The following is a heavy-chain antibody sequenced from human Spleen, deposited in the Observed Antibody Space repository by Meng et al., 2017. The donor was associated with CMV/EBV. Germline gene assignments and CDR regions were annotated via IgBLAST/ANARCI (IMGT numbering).Heavy chain of an antibody. CDR1: GYTFTDFY. D-gene: IGHD1-1*01. V-gene: IGHV1-69*05. CDR2: IISIFGTP. Sequence: SVKVSCKASGYTFTDFYIHWVRRAPGQGLEWMGGIISIFGTPNYAQRFQGRLRITTDESTSTTFMELTSLRSEDTAVYYCARQLEAGYSSRGDAFDLWGQGTMVTVSS. J-gene: IGHJ3*01. CDR3: ARQLEAGYSSRGDAFDL.